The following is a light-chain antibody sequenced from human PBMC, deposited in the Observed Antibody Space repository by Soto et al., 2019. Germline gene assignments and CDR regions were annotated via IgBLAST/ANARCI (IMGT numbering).Light chain of an antibody. CDR1: QSIRGD. J-gene: IGKJ2*01. CDR2: KAS. V-gene: IGKV1-5*03. CDR3: QQYDSYSYT. Sequence: DIQMTQSPSSLSASVGDRVTITCRASQSIRGDLNWYQQRPGKAPKLLIYKASSLESGVPSRFSGSGSGTEFTLTISSLQPDDFATYYCQQYDSYSYTFGQGTKLEIK.